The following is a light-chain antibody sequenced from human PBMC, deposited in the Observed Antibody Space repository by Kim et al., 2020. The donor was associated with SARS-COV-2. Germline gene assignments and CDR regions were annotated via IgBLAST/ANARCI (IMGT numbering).Light chain of an antibody. Sequence: SPGESAPPPRRASQSLSRNLAWYQQKPGQAPRLLIYGASTRATGIPARFSGSGSGTEFTLTISTLQSEDFAVYYCQQYNKWPPGTFGQGTKVDIK. CDR2: GAS. CDR1: QSLSRN. J-gene: IGKJ1*01. CDR3: QQYNKWPPGT. V-gene: IGKV3-15*01.